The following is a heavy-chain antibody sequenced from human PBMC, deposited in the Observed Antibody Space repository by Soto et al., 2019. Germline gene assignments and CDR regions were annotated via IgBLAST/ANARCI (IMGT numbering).Heavy chain of an antibody. V-gene: IGHV1-69*12. CDR3: ASVSSSWYKDYFDY. D-gene: IGHD6-13*01. CDR1: GGTFSNYA. Sequence: QVQLVQSGAEVKKPGSSVKVSCKASGGTFSNYAISWVRQAPGQGLEWMGGIIPIFGTTNYAQRFQGRVTITADDSASTAYMELSSLRSADTAVYYCASVSSSWYKDYFDYWGPGTLVTVSS. J-gene: IGHJ4*02. CDR2: IIPIFGTT.